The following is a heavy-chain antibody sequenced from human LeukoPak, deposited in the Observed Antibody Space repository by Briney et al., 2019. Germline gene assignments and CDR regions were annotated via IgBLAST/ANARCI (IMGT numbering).Heavy chain of an antibody. CDR1: GYTFTSYD. CDR3: ARGGGAAAGSHY. J-gene: IGHJ4*02. Sequence: ASVKVSCKASGYTFTSYDINWVRQATGQGLEWMGWMNPNNANTGYAQKFQGRVTMTRNTSTSTAYMELSSLRSEDTAMYYCARGGGAAAGSHYWGQGTLVTVSS. V-gene: IGHV1-8*01. CDR2: MNPNNANT. D-gene: IGHD6-13*01.